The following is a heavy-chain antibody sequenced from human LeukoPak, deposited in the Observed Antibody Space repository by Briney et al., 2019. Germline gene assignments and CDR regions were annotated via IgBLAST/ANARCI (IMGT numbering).Heavy chain of an antibody. J-gene: IGHJ3*02. V-gene: IGHV3-66*01. CDR3: ARVAYYRVITDQITGAFDI. CDR1: GFTVSSYY. D-gene: IGHD3-16*01. CDR2: IYSDGAT. Sequence: GGSLRLSCEVSGFTVSSYYMTWIRQAPGKGLECVSFIYSDGATHYAESVKGRFTISRDNSKSTLFLLMNSLRVEDTAVYYCARVAYYRVITDQITGAFDIWGRGTVVTVSS.